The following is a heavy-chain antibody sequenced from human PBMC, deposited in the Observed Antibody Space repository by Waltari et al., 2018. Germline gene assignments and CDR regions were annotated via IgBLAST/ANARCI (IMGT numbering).Heavy chain of an antibody. V-gene: IGHV3-53*01. J-gene: IGHJ4*02. D-gene: IGHD2-15*01. CDR3: ARDVYCSGGSCYGQGGYFDY. Sequence: EVQLVESGGGLIQPGGSLRLSCAASGFTVSSNYMSWVRQAPATGLEWVSVIYSGGSTYYADSVKGRFTISRDNSKNTLYLQMNSLRAEDTAVYYCARDVYCSGGSCYGQGGYFDYWGQGTLVTVSS. CDR1: GFTVSSNY. CDR2: IYSGGST.